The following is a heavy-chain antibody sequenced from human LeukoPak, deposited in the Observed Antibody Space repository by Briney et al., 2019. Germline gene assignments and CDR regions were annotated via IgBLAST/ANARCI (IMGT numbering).Heavy chain of an antibody. J-gene: IGHJ3*02. CDR2: ISYDGGNK. Sequence: GGSLRLSCAASGFTFSSYGMHWVRQAPGKGLEWVAVISYDGGNKYYADSVEGRFTISRDNSKNTLYLQMNSLRAEDTAVYYCARWVGATIPHDAFDIWGQGTMVTVSS. V-gene: IGHV3-30*03. D-gene: IGHD1-26*01. CDR1: GFTFSSYG. CDR3: ARWVGATIPHDAFDI.